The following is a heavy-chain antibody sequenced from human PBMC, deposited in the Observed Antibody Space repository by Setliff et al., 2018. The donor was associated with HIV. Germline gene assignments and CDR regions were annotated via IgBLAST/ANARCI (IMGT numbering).Heavy chain of an antibody. V-gene: IGHV4-39*02. Sequence: TSETLSLTCTVSGGSIRSRDYSWGWIRQPPGKGLEWIVSLPHSGATFYNPSLRSRVTTSEDTSKNQFSLKLSSVTAADTAVYYCATEGGYCGRTPCFGFDSWGQGTLVTVSS. CDR3: ATEGGYCGRTPCFGFDS. CDR1: GGSIRSRDYS. CDR2: LPHSGAT. D-gene: IGHD2-15*01. J-gene: IGHJ4*02.